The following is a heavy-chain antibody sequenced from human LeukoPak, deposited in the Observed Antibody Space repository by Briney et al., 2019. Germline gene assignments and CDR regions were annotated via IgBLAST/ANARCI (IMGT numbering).Heavy chain of an antibody. CDR3: ARRKEELRDGGYVGGALGY. Sequence: GRSLRLSCAASGFTFSTYAMHWVRQDPGKGLEWVAVISYDGSNKYYADSVKGRFTISRDNSKNTLYLQMNSLRAEDTAVYYCARRKEELRDGGYVGGALGYWGQGTLVTVSS. J-gene: IGHJ4*02. D-gene: IGHD5-12*01. CDR1: GFTFSTYA. V-gene: IGHV3-30-3*01. CDR2: ISYDGSNK.